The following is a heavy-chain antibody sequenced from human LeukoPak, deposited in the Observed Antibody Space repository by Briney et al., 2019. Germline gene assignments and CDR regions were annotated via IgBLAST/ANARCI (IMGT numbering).Heavy chain of an antibody. J-gene: IGHJ5*02. CDR3: ARGGKFLEWLFSWFDP. V-gene: IGHV1-46*01. CDR1: GYTFTSYY. CDR2: INPSGGST. D-gene: IGHD3-3*01. Sequence: ASVKVSCKASGYTFTSYYMHWVRQAPGQGLEWMGIINPSGGSTSYAQKFQGRVTITTDESTSTAYMELSSLRSEDTAVYYCARGGKFLEWLFSWFDPWGQGTLVTVSS.